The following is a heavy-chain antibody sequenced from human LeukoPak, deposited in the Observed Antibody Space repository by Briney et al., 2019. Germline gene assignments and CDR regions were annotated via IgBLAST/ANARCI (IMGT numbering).Heavy chain of an antibody. J-gene: IGHJ5*02. CDR2: IYHSGST. CDR1: GGSISSGGYS. Sequence: SETLSLTCAVSGGSISSGGYSWGWIRQPPGKGLEWIGYIYHSGSTYYNPSLKSRVTISVDRSKNQFSLKLSSVTAADTAVYYCARDYGDYGNWCDPWGQGTLVTVSS. CDR3: ARDYGDYGNWCDP. D-gene: IGHD4-17*01. V-gene: IGHV4-30-2*01.